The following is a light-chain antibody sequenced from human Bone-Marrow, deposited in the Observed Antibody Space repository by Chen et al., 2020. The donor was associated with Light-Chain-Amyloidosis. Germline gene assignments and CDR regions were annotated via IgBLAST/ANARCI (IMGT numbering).Light chain of an antibody. CDR1: DLPTKY. CDR2: RAT. CDR3: QSADSSGTYEVI. J-gene: IGLJ2*01. V-gene: IGLV3-25*03. Sequence: SYELTQPPPVSVSPGQTARITCSGDDLPTKYAYWYQQKPGQAPVLVIQRATERPSGLSERFSGSSSGTTATLTISGVQAEDEADYHCQSADSSGTYEVIFGGGTKLTVL.